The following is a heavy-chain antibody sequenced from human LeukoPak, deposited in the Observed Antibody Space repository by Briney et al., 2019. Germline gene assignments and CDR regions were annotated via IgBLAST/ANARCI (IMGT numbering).Heavy chain of an antibody. D-gene: IGHD2-2*01. V-gene: IGHV3-23*01. CDR2: ISGSGGST. CDR1: GFTLTSSG. Sequence: GRSLRLSCAASGFTLTSSGMSWVRQAPGKGLEWVSAISGSGGSTYYADSVKGRFTISRDNSKNTLSLQMNSLRAEDTALYYCAKLYCVSSGCYYDHWGQGALVTVSS. J-gene: IGHJ4*02. CDR3: AKLYCVSSGCYYDH.